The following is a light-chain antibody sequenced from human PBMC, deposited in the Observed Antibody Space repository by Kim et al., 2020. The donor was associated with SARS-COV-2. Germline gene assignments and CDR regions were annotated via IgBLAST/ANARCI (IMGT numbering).Light chain of an antibody. J-gene: IGKJ2*01. Sequence: SVGDRVTITCRASQSIGNSYLNWYVQKPGKAPNLLIYSTSSLESGVPSRFSGSGSGTDFTLTITSLQVEDFATYYCQQSYNTPYTFGQGTKLEI. CDR1: QSIGNSY. V-gene: IGKV1-39*01. CDR2: STS. CDR3: QQSYNTPYT.